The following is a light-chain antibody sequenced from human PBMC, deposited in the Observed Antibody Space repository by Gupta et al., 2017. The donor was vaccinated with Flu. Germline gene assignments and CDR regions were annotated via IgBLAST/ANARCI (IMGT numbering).Light chain of an antibody. CDR3: CSYAGNAFLA. V-gene: IGLV2-11*01. CDR2: DVN. CDR1: SSDVGGYDY. J-gene: IGLJ3*02. Sequence: QSALTQPRSVSGSPGQSVTISCTGTSSDVGGYDYVSWFQQHPGSAPRLIIYDVNKWPSGVPRRFSGSKSGNTASLTISGRQEEEEADDYCCSYAGNAFLAFGGGTKLTVL.